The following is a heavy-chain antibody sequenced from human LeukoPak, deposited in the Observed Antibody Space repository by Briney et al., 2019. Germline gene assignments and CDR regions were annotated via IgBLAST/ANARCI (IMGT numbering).Heavy chain of an antibody. V-gene: IGHV3-7*01. CDR1: GFTFSSYW. J-gene: IGHJ4*02. CDR2: IKQDGTEK. Sequence: GGSLRLSCAASGFTFSSYWMSWVRQAPGKGLEWVANIKQDGTEKYYVDSVKGRFTISRDNAKNSLYLQMNSLRAEDTAVYYCARDSFLYYYGSGKDYWGQGTLVTVSS. CDR3: ARDSFLYYYGSGKDY. D-gene: IGHD3-10*01.